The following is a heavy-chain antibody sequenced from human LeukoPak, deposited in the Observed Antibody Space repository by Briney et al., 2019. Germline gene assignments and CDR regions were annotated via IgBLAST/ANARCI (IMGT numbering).Heavy chain of an antibody. J-gene: IGHJ4*02. CDR1: GGSISSYH. D-gene: IGHD2-8*01. V-gene: IGHV4-59*12. CDR3: SRENGAFSPFGY. CDR2: IFYGGRT. Sequence: SETLSLTCTVSGGSISSYHWSWIRQPPGKGLEWIGYIFYGGRTNYNPSLKSRVTISADTSKSQFSLKLNSVTAADTAVYYCSRENGAFSPFGYWGQGILVTV.